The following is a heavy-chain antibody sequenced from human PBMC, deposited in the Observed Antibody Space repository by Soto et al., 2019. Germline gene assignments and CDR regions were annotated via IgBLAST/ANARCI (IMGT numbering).Heavy chain of an antibody. CDR1: GGSISSGGYS. Sequence: SETLSLTCAVSGGSISSGGYSWSWIRQPPGKGLEWIGYIYHSGSTYYNPSLKSRVTISVDRSKNQFSLKLSSVTAADTAVYYCARADMVRGVIWWFDPWGQGTLVTVSS. CDR3: ARADMVRGVIWWFDP. CDR2: IYHSGST. J-gene: IGHJ5*02. D-gene: IGHD3-10*01. V-gene: IGHV4-30-2*01.